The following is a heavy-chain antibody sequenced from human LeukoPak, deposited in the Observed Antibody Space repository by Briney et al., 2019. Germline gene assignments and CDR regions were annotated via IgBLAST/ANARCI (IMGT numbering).Heavy chain of an antibody. CDR1: GFTVSTVY. CDR3: AREIGQLGGAFDI. J-gene: IGHJ3*02. Sequence: GGSLRLSCAASGFTVSTVYMTWVRQAPGKGLEWVSVIYGGPTAFYADFVKDRFTISRDNPKNTLNLQMNSLRAEDTAVYYCAREIGQLGGAFDIWGQGTMVTVSS. V-gene: IGHV3-53*01. D-gene: IGHD7-27*01. CDR2: IYGGPTA.